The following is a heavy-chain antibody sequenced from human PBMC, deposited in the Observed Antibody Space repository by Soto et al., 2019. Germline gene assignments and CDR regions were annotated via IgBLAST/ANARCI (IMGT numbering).Heavy chain of an antibody. J-gene: IGHJ5*02. CDR1: GCSISSCGYS. V-gene: IGHV4-30-2*01. CDR2: IYHSGST. Sequence: PSETLSLTCAVSGCSISSCGYSWGWIRQPPGKGLEWIGYIYHSGSTYYNPSLKSRVTISVDRSKNQFSLKLSSVTVADTGVYYCARVPGPWGQGTLVTGSS. CDR3: ARVPGP. D-gene: IGHD3-10*01.